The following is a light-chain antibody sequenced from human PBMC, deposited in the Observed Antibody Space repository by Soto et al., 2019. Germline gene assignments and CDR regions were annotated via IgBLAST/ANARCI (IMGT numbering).Light chain of an antibody. V-gene: IGKV1-27*01. J-gene: IGKJ1*01. Sequence: DIGMTQSPSTLSASVGDRVTITCRASQSISSWLAWYQQKPGKAPKLLIYAASTLQSGVPSRFSGSGSGTDFTLTISSLQPEDVATYYCQKYNSAPRTFGQGTKVDI. CDR1: QSISSW. CDR3: QKYNSAPRT. CDR2: AAS.